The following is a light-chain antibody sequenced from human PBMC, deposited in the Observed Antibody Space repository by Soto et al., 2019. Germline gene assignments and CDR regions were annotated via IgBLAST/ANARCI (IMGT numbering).Light chain of an antibody. Sequence: DIVLTQSPGTLSLSPGETATLSCRASQSLAGNYLAWYQQKPGQAPRLLISGASIRATGIPDRFSGSGSGTDFTLTISGLEPEDFAVYYCQQYVSKTTFGPGTKVDIK. CDR3: QQYVSKTT. CDR1: QSLAGNY. CDR2: GAS. V-gene: IGKV3-20*01. J-gene: IGKJ3*01.